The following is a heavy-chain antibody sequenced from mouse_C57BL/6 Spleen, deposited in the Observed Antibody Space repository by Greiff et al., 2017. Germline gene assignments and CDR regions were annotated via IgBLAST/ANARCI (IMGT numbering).Heavy chain of an antibody. V-gene: IGHV5-12*01. Sequence: EVNLVESGGGLVQPGGSLKLSCAASGFTFSDYYMYWVRQTPEKRLEWVAYISNGGGSTYYPDTVKGRFTISRDNAKNTLYLQMSRLKSEDTAMYYCARHGNYAMDYWGQGTSVTVSS. CDR2: ISNGGGST. J-gene: IGHJ4*01. CDR1: GFTFSDYY. CDR3: ARHGNYAMDY. D-gene: IGHD1-1*02.